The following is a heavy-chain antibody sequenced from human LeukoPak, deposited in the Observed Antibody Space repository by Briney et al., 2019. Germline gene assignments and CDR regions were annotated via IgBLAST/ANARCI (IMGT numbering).Heavy chain of an antibody. CDR3: ARVNSSGWYSIGY. D-gene: IGHD6-19*01. Sequence: PGGSLRLSCAASGFTVSHNFMTWVRQAPGKGLEWVSVLYSGDSTYYPDSVKGRFTISRDNSENTLYLQMNSLRAEDTAVYYCARVNSSGWYSIGYWGQGTLVTVSS. CDR2: LYSGDST. CDR1: GFTVSHNF. J-gene: IGHJ4*02. V-gene: IGHV3-53*01.